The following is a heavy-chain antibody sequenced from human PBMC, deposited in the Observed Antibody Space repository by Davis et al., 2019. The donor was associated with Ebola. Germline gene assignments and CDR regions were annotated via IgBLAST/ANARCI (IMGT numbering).Heavy chain of an antibody. D-gene: IGHD2/OR15-2a*01. CDR1: GFTFSIFA. V-gene: IGHV3-23*01. CDR3: AKDNRNIWSEV. J-gene: IGHJ3*01. Sequence: GGSLRLSCAASGFTFSIFAMNWVRLAPGKGLEWVSTYGTSADTYYADSVKGRFTISRDNSKNTLYLQMNGLRVKDTAIYYCAKDNRNIWSEVWGQGTMVTVSS. CDR2: GTSADT.